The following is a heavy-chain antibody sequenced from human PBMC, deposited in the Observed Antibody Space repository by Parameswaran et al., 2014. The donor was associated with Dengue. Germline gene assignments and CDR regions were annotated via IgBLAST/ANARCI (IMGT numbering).Heavy chain of an antibody. J-gene: IGHJ3*02. CDR3: ARAYGDDAFDI. CDR2: SITVGAP. Sequence: WIRQPPGRDWSGLGISITVGAPTTTPPSKSRVTISVDTSKNQFSLKLSSVTAADTAVYYCARAYGDDAFDIWGQGTMVTVSS. V-gene: IGHV4-59*01. D-gene: IGHD3-10*01.